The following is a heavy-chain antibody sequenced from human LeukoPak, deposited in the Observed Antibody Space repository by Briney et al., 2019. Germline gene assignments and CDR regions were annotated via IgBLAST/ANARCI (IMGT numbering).Heavy chain of an antibody. J-gene: IGHJ3*02. D-gene: IGHD1-1*01. Sequence: GASVKVSCKASGYTFTSYGISWVRQAPGQGLEWMGWISAYNGNTNYAQKLQGRVTMTTDTSTSTAYMELRSLRSDDTAVYYCAARGGATGMTQGDAFDIWGQGTTVTVSS. V-gene: IGHV1-18*04. CDR2: ISAYNGNT. CDR1: GYTFTSYG. CDR3: AARGGATGMTQGDAFDI.